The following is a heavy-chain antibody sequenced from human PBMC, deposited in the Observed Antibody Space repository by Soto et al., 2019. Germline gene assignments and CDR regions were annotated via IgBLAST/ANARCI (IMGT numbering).Heavy chain of an antibody. J-gene: IGHJ4*02. CDR2: IIPIFGTA. CDR1: GGTFSSYA. V-gene: IGHV1-69*06. D-gene: IGHD3-22*01. Sequence: QVQLVQSGAEVKKPGSSVKVSCKASGGTFSSYAISWVRQAPGQGLEWMGGIIPIFGTANYAQKFQGRVTITADKSTSTAYMELSSLRAEDTAVYYCATSDSSGYPINSFDYWGQGTLVTVSS. CDR3: ATSDSSGYPINSFDY.